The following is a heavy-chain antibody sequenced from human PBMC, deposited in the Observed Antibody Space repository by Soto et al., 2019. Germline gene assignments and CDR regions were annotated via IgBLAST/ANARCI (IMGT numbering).Heavy chain of an antibody. J-gene: IGHJ5*01. CDR2: INHSGST. CDR3: AREGLWSGYYVRCLVWFDT. CDR1: GGPFSGYY. D-gene: IGHD3-3*01. V-gene: IGHV4-34*01. Sequence: PSDTLSLTCAVYGGPFSGYYWSWIRQPPGKGLEWIGEINHSGSTNYNPSLKSRVTISVDTSKNRFSLKLSSVTAADTAVYYCAREGLWSGYYVRCLVWFDTWG.